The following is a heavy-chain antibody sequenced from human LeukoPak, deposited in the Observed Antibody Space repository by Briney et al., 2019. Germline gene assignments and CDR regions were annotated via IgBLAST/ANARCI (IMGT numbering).Heavy chain of an antibody. Sequence: GGSLILSCAASGFSFRDFWMTWVRQAPGKGLEWVANINQGGSVKYYVDSVKGRFTISRDDAESSLYVQMNSLRDEDTAVYYCARFGYSGWNLEYWGQGTLVTVSS. D-gene: IGHD5-12*01. V-gene: IGHV3-7*01. J-gene: IGHJ4*02. CDR3: ARFGYSGWNLEY. CDR1: GFSFRDFW. CDR2: INQGGSVK.